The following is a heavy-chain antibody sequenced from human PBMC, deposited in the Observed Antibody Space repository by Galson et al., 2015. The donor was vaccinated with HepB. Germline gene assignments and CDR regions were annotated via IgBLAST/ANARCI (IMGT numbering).Heavy chain of an antibody. CDR2: IIPIFGTA. J-gene: IGHJ6*02. V-gene: IGHV1-69*13. CDR1: GGTFSSYA. D-gene: IGHD2-8*01. CDR3: ARDKTIVLMVREGMDV. Sequence: SVKVSCKASGGTFSSYAISWVRQAPGQGLEWMGGIIPIFGTANYAQKFQGRVTITADESTSTAYMELSSLRSEDTAVYYCARDKTIVLMVREGMDVWGQGTTVTVSS.